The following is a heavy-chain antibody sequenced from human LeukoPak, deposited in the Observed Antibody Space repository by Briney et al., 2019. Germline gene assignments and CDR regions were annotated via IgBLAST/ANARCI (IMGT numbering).Heavy chain of an antibody. Sequence: GGSLRLSCAASGFTFSSYAMSWVRQAPGKGLEWVSAISGSGGSTYYADSVKGRFTISRDNSKNTLYLQMNNLRAEDTAIYYCAKDSSGWYVFDYWGQGTLVTVSS. D-gene: IGHD6-19*01. V-gene: IGHV3-23*01. CDR2: ISGSGGST. CDR3: AKDSSGWYVFDY. CDR1: GFTFSSYA. J-gene: IGHJ4*02.